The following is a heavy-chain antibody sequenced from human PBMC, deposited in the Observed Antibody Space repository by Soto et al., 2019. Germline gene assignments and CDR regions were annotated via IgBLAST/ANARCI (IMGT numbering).Heavy chain of an antibody. CDR1: GFSLSTSGMC. CDR2: IDWDDDK. J-gene: IGHJ4*02. V-gene: IGHV2-70*01. Sequence: SGPTLVNPTQTLTLTCTFSGFSLSTSGMCVSWIRQLPGKALEWLALIDWDDDKYYSTSLKTRLTISKDTSKNQVVLTSANMDPVDTATYYCARGSGYSYGKPFDYWGQGTLVTVSS. D-gene: IGHD5-18*01. CDR3: ARGSGYSYGKPFDY.